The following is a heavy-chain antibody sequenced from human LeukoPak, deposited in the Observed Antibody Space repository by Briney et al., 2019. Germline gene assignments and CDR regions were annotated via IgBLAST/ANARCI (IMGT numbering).Heavy chain of an antibody. V-gene: IGHV3-21*01. CDR3: ARSSYYDSSGYSPYYFDY. D-gene: IGHD3-22*01. CDR1: GFTFSSYN. CDR2: ITSDSRYM. Sequence: PGGSLRLSCAASGFTFSSYNMNWVRQAPGKGLEWVSSITSDSRYMYYADSVKGRFTISRDNAKNSLYLQMNSLRAEDTAVYYCARSSYYDSSGYSPYYFDYWGQGTLVTVSS. J-gene: IGHJ4*02.